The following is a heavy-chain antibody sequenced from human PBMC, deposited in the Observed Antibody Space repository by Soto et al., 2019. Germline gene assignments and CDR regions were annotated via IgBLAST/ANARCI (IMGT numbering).Heavy chain of an antibody. CDR3: AGVGVVTAAGTSDY. CDR1: GFTFSDYY. D-gene: IGHD6-13*01. J-gene: IGHJ4*02. V-gene: IGHV3-11*06. Sequence: QVQLVESGGGLVRPGGSLRLSFAASGFTFSDYYMSWIRQVPGKGLEWVAYISGTSDSIPYADSVKGRFTISRANAKNSLYLQMNSLRAEDTAVYYCAGVGVVTAAGTSDYWGQGTLVTVSS. CDR2: ISGTSDSI.